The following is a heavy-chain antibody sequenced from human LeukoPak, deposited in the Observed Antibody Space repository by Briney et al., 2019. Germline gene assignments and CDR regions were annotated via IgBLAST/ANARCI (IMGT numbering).Heavy chain of an antibody. J-gene: IGHJ3*02. CDR1: GFTFSSYW. Sequence: GGSLRLSCAASGFTFSSYWMNWVRQAPGKGLEWVAVISDDGSNKYYADSVKGRFTISRDNSKNTLYLQMNSLRAEDTAVYYCARVDDLDALDMWGQGTMVTVSS. CDR2: ISDDGSNK. V-gene: IGHV3-30*03. D-gene: IGHD2-2*03. CDR3: ARVDDLDALDM.